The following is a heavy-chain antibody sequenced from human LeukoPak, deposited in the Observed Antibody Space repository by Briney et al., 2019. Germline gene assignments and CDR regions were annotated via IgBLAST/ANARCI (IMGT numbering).Heavy chain of an antibody. CDR3: ARFGVGGAVAGHYFDY. Sequence: GGSLRLSCAASGFTFSSYDMNWVRQAPGKGLEWVSSISSSSSYIYYTDSVKGRFTISRDNAKNSLYLQMNSLRAEDTAVYYCARFGVGGAVAGHYFDYWGQGTLVTVSS. CDR2: ISSSSSYI. V-gene: IGHV3-21*01. J-gene: IGHJ4*02. CDR1: GFTFSSYD. D-gene: IGHD6-19*01.